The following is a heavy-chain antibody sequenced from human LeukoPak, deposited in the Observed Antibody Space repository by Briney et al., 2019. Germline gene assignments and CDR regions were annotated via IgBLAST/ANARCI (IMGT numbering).Heavy chain of an antibody. CDR1: GFSFSSYA. CDR2: IWYDRSNQ. J-gene: IGHJ4*02. D-gene: IGHD4-17*01. V-gene: IGHV3-33*06. Sequence: GRSLRLSCAASGFSFSSYAMHWVRQAPGKGLEWVAVIWYDRSNQYYADSVRGRFTISRDNSKNTLHLQMNSLRAEDTAAYYCVKSGPDFGDLPSEYYFDFWGQGTLVTVSS. CDR3: VKSGPDFGDLPSEYYFDF.